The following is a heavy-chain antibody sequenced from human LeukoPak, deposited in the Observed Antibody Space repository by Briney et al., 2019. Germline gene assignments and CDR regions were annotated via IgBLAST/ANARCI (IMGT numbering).Heavy chain of an antibody. Sequence: GASVKVSCKASGYTFTGYYIHWVRQAPGQAREWMGWISPNSGGTNYVQKFQGRVTMTRDTSISTAYMELTRLTSDDTAMYYCARAGEEYTSTWYGAYWGQGTLVTVSS. J-gene: IGHJ4*02. CDR3: ARAGEEYTSTWYGAY. V-gene: IGHV1-2*02. CDR1: GYTFTGYY. CDR2: ISPNSGGT. D-gene: IGHD6-13*01.